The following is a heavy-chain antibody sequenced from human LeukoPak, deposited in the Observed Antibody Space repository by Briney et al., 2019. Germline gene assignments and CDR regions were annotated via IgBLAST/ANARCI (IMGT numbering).Heavy chain of an antibody. Sequence: SVKVSCKASGGTFSSYAISWVRQAPGQGLEWMGGIIPIFGTANYAQKFQGRVTTTADESTSTAYMELSSLRSEDTAVYYCARAGYQLQLERHYYGMDVWGQGTTVTVSS. V-gene: IGHV1-69*13. CDR1: GGTFSSYA. J-gene: IGHJ6*02. CDR3: ARAGYQLQLERHYYGMDV. D-gene: IGHD2-2*01. CDR2: IIPIFGTA.